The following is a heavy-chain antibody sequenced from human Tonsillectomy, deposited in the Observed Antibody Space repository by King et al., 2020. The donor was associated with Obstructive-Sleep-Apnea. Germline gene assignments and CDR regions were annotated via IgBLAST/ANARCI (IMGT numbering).Heavy chain of an antibody. V-gene: IGHV4-31*03. CDR1: GGSISSGGYY. Sequence: QLQESGPGLVKPSQTLSLTCTVSGGSISSGGYYWSWIRQHPGKGLEWIGYIFYSGSTYYNPSLKSRVTISVDTSKNQFSLRLSSVTAADTAVYCCARRSSGNNWFDPWGEGTLVTVSS. D-gene: IGHD3-22*01. CDR2: IFYSGST. J-gene: IGHJ5*02. CDR3: ARRSSGNNWFDP.